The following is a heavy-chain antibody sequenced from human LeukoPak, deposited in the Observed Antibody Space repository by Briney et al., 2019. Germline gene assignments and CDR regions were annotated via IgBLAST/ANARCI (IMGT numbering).Heavy chain of an antibody. V-gene: IGHV4-59*08. D-gene: IGHD5-12*01. CDR3: ARGRLIVAPGVYYFEY. CDR2: IYYRGGT. J-gene: IGHJ4*02. Sequence: SETLSLTCAVSGGSSSSYYWSWIRQPPGKGLEWIGYIYYRGGTNYNTSLESRVTISGDTSKTEFSLKLTSVTAADTAVYYCARGRLIVAPGVYYFEYWGQGTLVTVSS. CDR1: GGSSSSYY.